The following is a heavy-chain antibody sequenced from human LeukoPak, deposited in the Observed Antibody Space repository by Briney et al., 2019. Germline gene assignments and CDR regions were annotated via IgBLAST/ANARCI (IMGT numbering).Heavy chain of an antibody. CDR3: ARERDVAYYYGSGSQAADY. J-gene: IGHJ4*02. Sequence: GASVKVSCKASGYTFTNYGISWVRQAPGQGLEWMGWISAYNGNTNYAQKLQGRVSMTTDTSTSTAYMELRSLRSDDTAVCYCARERDVAYYYGSGSQAADYWGQGTLVTVPS. D-gene: IGHD3-10*01. V-gene: IGHV1-18*01. CDR1: GYTFTNYG. CDR2: ISAYNGNT.